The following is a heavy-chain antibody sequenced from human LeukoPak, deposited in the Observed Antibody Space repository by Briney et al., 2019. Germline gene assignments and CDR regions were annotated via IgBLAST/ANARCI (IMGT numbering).Heavy chain of an antibody. J-gene: IGHJ4*02. Sequence: PGRSLRLSCAASGFTFSSYGMHWVRQAPGKGLEWVSVIYSGGSTYYADSVKGRFTISRDNSKNTLYPQMNSLRAEDTAVYYCATYGSGSLSFDYWGQGTLVTVSS. V-gene: IGHV3-NL1*01. CDR1: GFTFSSYG. CDR2: IYSGGST. D-gene: IGHD3-10*01. CDR3: ATYGSGSLSFDY.